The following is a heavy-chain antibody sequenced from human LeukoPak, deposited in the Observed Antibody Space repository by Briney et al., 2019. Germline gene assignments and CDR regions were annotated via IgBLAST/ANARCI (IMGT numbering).Heavy chain of an antibody. Sequence: GGSLRLSCAASGFTFDDYGMSWVRQAPGKGLEWVSGINWNGGNTGYADSVKGRFTISRDNAKNSLYLQMNSLRAEDTALYHCAREWRIGYDFWSGYLGYYYMDVWGKGTTVTVSS. CDR1: GFTFDDYG. CDR2: INWNGGNT. D-gene: IGHD3-3*01. V-gene: IGHV3-20*01. J-gene: IGHJ6*03. CDR3: AREWRIGYDFWSGYLGYYYMDV.